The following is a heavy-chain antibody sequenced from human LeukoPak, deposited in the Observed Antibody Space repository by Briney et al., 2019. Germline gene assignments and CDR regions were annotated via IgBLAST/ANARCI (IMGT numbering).Heavy chain of an antibody. J-gene: IGHJ4*02. Sequence: SETLSLTCAVYGGSFSGYYWSWIRQPPGKGLEWIGEINPSGSTNYNPSLKSRVTISVDTSKNQFSLKLSSVTAADTAVYYCARGFGITGTTVDYWGQGTLVTVSS. CDR2: INPSGST. V-gene: IGHV4-34*01. CDR3: ARGFGITGTTVDY. CDR1: GGSFSGYY. D-gene: IGHD1-7*01.